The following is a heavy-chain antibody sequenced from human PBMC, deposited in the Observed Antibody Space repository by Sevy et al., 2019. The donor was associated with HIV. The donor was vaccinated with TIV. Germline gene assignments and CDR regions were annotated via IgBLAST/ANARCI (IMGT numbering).Heavy chain of an antibody. CDR2: IRRNSYEAYGGTT. D-gene: IGHD4-17*01. J-gene: IGHJ4*02. V-gene: IGHV3-49*03. CDR3: TRALATVVTPEYYFDY. Sequence: GGSLSLSCTASGFTFGDYAMSWFRQAPGKGLEWVDFIRRNSYEAYGGTTEYAASVKGRFTISRDDSKSIAYLQMNSLKTEDTAVYYCTRALATVVTPEYYFDYWGQGTLVTVSS. CDR1: GFTFGDYA.